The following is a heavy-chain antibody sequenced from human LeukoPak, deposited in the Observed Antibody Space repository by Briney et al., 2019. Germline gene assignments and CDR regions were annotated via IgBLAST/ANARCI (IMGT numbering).Heavy chain of an antibody. CDR3: ARLVAVVVPAAIRVARWFDP. V-gene: IGHV4-39*01. D-gene: IGHD2-2*01. CDR1: GGSISSSSYY. J-gene: IGHJ5*02. Sequence: SETLSLTCTVSGGSISSSSYYWGWIRQPPGKGLEWIGSIYYSGSTYYNPSLKSRVTISVDTSKNQFSLKLSSVTAADTAVYYCARLVAVVVPAAIRVARWFDPWGQGTLVTVSS. CDR2: IYYSGST.